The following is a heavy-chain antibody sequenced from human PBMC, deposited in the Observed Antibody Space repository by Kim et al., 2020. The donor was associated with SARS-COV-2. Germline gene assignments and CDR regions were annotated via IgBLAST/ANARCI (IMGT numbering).Heavy chain of an antibody. CDR1: GFTFSSYA. Sequence: GGSLRLSCAASGFTFSSYAMHWVRQAPGKGLEWVAVISYDGSNKYYADSVKGRFTISRDNYTNTLYLQMNSMRSEDTAVYYCARDDGTVSFYYWGQGTLV. J-gene: IGHJ4*02. V-gene: IGHV3-30*04. D-gene: IGHD1-1*01. CDR3: ARDDGTVSFYY. CDR2: ISYDGSNK.